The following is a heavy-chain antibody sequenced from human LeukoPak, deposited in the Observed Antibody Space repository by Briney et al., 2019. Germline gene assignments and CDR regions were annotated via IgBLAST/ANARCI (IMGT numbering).Heavy chain of an antibody. D-gene: IGHD3-3*01. V-gene: IGHV4-30-4*01. J-gene: IGHJ5*02. CDR3: AREGHDFWSGSRGWFDP. Sequence: SQTLSLTCTVSAGSITSHDYYWSWIRQAPGKGLEWIGYTHNSGSTFYNPSLKSRFTISVDTSKNQFSLKVRSVTATETAVYYCAREGHDFWSGSRGWFDPWGPGTLVTVSS. CDR2: THNSGST. CDR1: AGSITSHDYY.